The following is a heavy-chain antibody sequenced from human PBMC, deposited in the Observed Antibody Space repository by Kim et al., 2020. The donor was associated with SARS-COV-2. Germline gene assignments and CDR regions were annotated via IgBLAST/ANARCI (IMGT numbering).Heavy chain of an antibody. J-gene: IGHJ5*02. CDR3: ARGPKGGYCSSTSCYTAPRFDP. D-gene: IGHD2-2*02. Sequence: SETLSLTCAVYGGSFSGYYWSWIRQPPGKGLEWIGEINHSGSTNYNPSLKSRVTISVDTSKNQFSLKLSSVTAADTAVYYCARGPKGGYCSSTSCYTAPRFDPWGQGTLVTVSS. V-gene: IGHV4-34*01. CDR1: GGSFSGYY. CDR2: INHSGST.